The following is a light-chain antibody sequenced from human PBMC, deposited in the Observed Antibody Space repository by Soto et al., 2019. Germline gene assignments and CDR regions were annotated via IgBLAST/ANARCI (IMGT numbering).Light chain of an antibody. CDR3: QQHNNCPPIT. Sequence: EIVMTQSPATLSVSPGERATLSCRASQSISGNLAWYQQKPGQAPRLLMYGASTRATGIPATFSGSGSGTEFSLTISSMQSEDFSVYYCQQHNNCPPITFGGGTKVEIK. V-gene: IGKV3-15*01. CDR2: GAS. J-gene: IGKJ4*01. CDR1: QSISGN.